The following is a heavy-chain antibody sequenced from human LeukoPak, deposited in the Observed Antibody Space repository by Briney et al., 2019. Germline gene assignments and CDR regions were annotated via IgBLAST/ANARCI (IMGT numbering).Heavy chain of an antibody. V-gene: IGHV1-69*13. CDR1: GGTFISYA. CDR3: ARGGQIVWFGEFYFDY. D-gene: IGHD3-10*01. J-gene: IGHJ4*02. CDR2: IIPIFGTA. Sequence: ASVKVSCKASGGTFISYAISWARQAPGQGLEWMGGIIPIFGTANYAQKFQGRVTITADESTSTAYMELSSLRSEDTAVYYCARGGQIVWFGEFYFDYWGQGTLVTVSS.